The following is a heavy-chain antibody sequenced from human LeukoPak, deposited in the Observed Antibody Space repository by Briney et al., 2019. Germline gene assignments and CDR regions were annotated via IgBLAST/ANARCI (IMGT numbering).Heavy chain of an antibody. J-gene: IGHJ4*02. D-gene: IGHD6-13*01. CDR1: GGSISSYY. Sequence: SETLSLTCTVSGGSISSYYWSWIRQPPGKGLEWIGYIYYSGSTNYNPSLKSRVTISVDTSKNQFSLKLSSVTAADTAVYYCARVAAVSLGPFDYWGQGTLVTVSS. CDR3: ARVAAVSLGPFDY. V-gene: IGHV4-59*01. CDR2: IYYSGST.